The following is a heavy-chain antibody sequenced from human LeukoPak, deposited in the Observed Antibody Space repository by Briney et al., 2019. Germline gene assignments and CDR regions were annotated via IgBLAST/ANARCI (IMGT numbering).Heavy chain of an antibody. V-gene: IGHV1-69*05. Sequence: ASVKVSCKASGGTFSSYAISWVRQAPGQGLEWMGRIIPIFGTAHYAQKFQGRVSITTDASTSTAYMELCSPRSEGPAVYSSAGARAVRGEATNGYWGQGTLVTVSS. D-gene: IGHD3-10*01. CDR2: IIPIFGTA. CDR1: GGTFSSYA. CDR3: AGARAVRGEATNGY. J-gene: IGHJ4*02.